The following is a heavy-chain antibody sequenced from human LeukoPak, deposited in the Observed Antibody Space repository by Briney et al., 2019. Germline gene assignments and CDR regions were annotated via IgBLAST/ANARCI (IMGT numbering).Heavy chain of an antibody. CDR3: ARTQSQSGSYRYYFGY. D-gene: IGHD1-26*01. CDR1: GASVGSAGYH. J-gene: IGHJ4*02. CDR2: IYYISNT. Sequence: SETLSLTCTVSGASVGSAGYHWSWIRQPPGGGLEWIGSIYYISNTNYNPSLKSRVTMSVDPSKNQFSLKLNSVTAADTAVYYCARTQSQSGSYRYYFGYWGQGTLVTVSS. V-gene: IGHV4-61*08.